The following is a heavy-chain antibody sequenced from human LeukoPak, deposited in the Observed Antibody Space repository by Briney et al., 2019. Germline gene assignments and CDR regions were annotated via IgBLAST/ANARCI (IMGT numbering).Heavy chain of an antibody. CDR3: ARHSLPGTTPFDY. J-gene: IGHJ4*02. CDR1: GYTFISYY. D-gene: IGHD1-1*01. Sequence: GASVKVSCKASGYTFISYYIHWVRRAPGQGLEWMGIINPKTGSTTYPQKFQGRVSMTRDTSTSTVYMELSSLESEDTALYYCARHSLPGTTPFDYWGQGTLVTVSS. CDR2: INPKTGST. V-gene: IGHV1-46*01.